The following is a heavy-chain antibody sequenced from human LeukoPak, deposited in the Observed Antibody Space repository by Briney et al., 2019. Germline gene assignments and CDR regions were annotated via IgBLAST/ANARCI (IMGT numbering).Heavy chain of an antibody. J-gene: IGHJ3*02. CDR2: IGSSSGYM. Sequence: GGSLRLSCVASGFTFRSYGIHWVRQAPGKGLEWVSSIGSSSGYMYYADAVKGRFTISRDNAKNSLYLQMDSLRAEDTAVYYCARKFHAFDIWGQGTMVTVSS. CDR1: GFTFRSYG. V-gene: IGHV3-21*01. CDR3: ARKFHAFDI.